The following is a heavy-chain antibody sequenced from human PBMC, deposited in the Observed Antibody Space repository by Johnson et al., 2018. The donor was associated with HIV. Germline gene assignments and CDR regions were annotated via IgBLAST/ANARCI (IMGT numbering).Heavy chain of an antibody. J-gene: IGHJ3*02. Sequence: QVQLVESGGGVVQPGGSLRLSCAASGFTFSNYGMHWVRQAPGKGLEWVALISYDGSNKYYADSVKGRFTISRDNSKNPLYLQMNSLRAEDTAVYYCASVYYDILTGYYYDALDMWGQGTMVTVSS. CDR1: GFTFSNYG. CDR2: ISYDGSNK. D-gene: IGHD3-9*01. V-gene: IGHV3-30*19. CDR3: ASVYYDILTGYYYDALDM.